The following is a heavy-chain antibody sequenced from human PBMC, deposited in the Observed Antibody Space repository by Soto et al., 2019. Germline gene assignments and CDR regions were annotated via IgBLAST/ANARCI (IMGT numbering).Heavy chain of an antibody. CDR3: AKPQIARQYYYGMEV. V-gene: IGHV1-46*01. CDR2: INPSGTTT. CDR1: GYTFTSFY. J-gene: IGHJ6*02. Sequence: ASVEVSCKASGYTFTSFYMHWVRQAPGQGLEWMGIINPSGTTTDYAQKFQGRVTMTRDTSTSTYYMELSSLTSEDTTVYYCAKPQIARQYYYGMEVWGQGTAVTVSS.